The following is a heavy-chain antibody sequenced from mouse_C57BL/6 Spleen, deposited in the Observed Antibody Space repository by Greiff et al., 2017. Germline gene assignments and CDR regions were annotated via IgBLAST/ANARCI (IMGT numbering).Heavy chain of an antibody. J-gene: IGHJ1*03. Sequence: VQLQQSGAELVKPGASVKMSCTASGYTFTSYWITWVKQRPGQGLEWIGDIYPGSGSTNYNEKFKSKATLPVDTSSSTAYMQLSSLTSEDSAVYYCARWSYYYGSSYDWYFGGWGTGTTVTVSS. CDR3: ARWSYYYGSSYDWYFGG. D-gene: IGHD1-1*01. V-gene: IGHV1-55*01. CDR1: GYTFTSYW. CDR2: IYPGSGST.